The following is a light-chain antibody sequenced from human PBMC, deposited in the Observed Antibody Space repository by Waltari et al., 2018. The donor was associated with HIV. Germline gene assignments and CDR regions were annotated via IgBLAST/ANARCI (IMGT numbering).Light chain of an antibody. J-gene: IGLJ2*01. CDR2: EVS. CDR3: SSYTSSSTVV. Sequence: QSALTQPASVSGSPGQSITISCTGTSSDVGGYNFFSWSQQHPGKAPKLMIYEVSNRPSGVSNRFSGSKSGNTASLTISGLQAEDEADYSCSSYTSSSTVVFGGGTKLTVL. CDR1: SSDVGGYNF. V-gene: IGLV2-14*01.